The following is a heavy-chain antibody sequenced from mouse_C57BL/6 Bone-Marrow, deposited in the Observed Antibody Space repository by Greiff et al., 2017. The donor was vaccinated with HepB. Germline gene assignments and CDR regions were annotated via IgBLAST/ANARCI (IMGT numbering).Heavy chain of an antibody. D-gene: IGHD1-1*01. CDR1: GYTFTSYW. V-gene: IGHV1-52*01. J-gene: IGHJ4*01. CDR3: ARDYYYGNAMDY. Sequence: QVQLQQPGAELVRPGSSVKLSCKASGYTFTSYWMHWVKQRPIQGLEWIGNIDPSDSETHYNQKFKDKATLTVDKSSSTAYMQLSSLTSEDSAVYDCARDYYYGNAMDYWGQGTSVTASS. CDR2: IDPSDSET.